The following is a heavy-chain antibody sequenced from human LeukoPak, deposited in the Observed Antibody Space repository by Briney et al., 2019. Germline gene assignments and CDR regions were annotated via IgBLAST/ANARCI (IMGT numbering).Heavy chain of an antibody. CDR3: ARALEYNRQPPSLSSGYWVSFDY. V-gene: IGHV1-18*01. Sequence: RGSVKLSCEASGYTFTSYGMSWVRQAPGQGLEWMGSIKADNGNTNYAETVQGRVTMSRDTSTSSVYMELMSLRAEDTAVYYCARALEYNRQPPSLSSGYWVSFDYWGQGTLVTVSS. D-gene: IGHD3-22*01. CDR1: GYTFTSYG. J-gene: IGHJ4*02. CDR2: IKADNGNT.